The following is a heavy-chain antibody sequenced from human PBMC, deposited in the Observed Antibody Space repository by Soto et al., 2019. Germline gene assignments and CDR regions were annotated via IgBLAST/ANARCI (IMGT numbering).Heavy chain of an antibody. CDR1: GFTFSDYG. Sequence: QLQLVESGGGVVQPGRSLRLSCAASGFTFSDYGMHWVRQAPGKGLEWVALVWHDGRSKYYADSVKGRFSISRDNSKNVLYVQMNNLRAEDTALYYCTRDIRSRYFDLWGRGTLVTVSS. CDR2: VWHDGRSK. CDR3: TRDIRSRYFDL. D-gene: IGHD2-15*01. V-gene: IGHV3-33*01. J-gene: IGHJ2*01.